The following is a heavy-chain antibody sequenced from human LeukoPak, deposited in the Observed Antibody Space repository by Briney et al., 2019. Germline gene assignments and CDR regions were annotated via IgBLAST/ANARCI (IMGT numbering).Heavy chain of an antibody. J-gene: IGHJ4*02. V-gene: IGHV1-69*04. D-gene: IGHD4-17*01. CDR1: GYTFTSYA. Sequence: ASVKVSCKASGYTFTSYAIGWVRQAPGQGLEWMGRIIPILGIANYAQKFQGRVTITADKSTSTAYMELSSLRSEDTAVYYCARGLQTTVTTWGQGTLVTVSS. CDR2: IIPILGIA. CDR3: ARGLQTTVTT.